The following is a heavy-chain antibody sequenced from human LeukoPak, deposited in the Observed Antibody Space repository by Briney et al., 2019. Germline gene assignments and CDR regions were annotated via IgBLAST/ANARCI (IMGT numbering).Heavy chain of an antibody. J-gene: IGHJ4*02. CDR1: GVSITSSHHY. V-gene: IGHV4-39*01. Sequence: PSETLSLTCAVSGVSITSSHHYWGWIRQPPGKGLEWIGTIYSTGSTYYNPSLRTRLTISVDTSKNQFSLKLSSVTATDTAIYFCARVIRPTGYYSNHKSGAFDFWGQGTLVTVSS. CDR3: ARVIRPTGYYSNHKSGAFDF. D-gene: IGHD3-9*01. CDR2: IYSTGST.